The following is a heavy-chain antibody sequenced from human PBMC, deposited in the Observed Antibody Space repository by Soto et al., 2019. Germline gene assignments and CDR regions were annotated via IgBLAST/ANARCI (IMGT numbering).Heavy chain of an antibody. J-gene: IGHJ5*02. CDR2: IYYSGST. Sequence: PSETLSLTCTVSGGSISSSSYYWGWIRQPPGKGLEWIGSIYYSGSTYYNPSLKSRVTISVDTSKNQFSLKLSSVTAADTAVYYCARHPIGTQQLAINWFDPWGQGTLVTVSS. CDR3: ARHPIGTQQLAINWFDP. V-gene: IGHV4-39*01. CDR1: GGSISSSSYY. D-gene: IGHD6-13*01.